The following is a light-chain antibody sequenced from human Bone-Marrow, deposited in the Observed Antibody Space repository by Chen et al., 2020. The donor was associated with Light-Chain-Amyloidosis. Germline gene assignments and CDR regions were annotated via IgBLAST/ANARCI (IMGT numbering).Light chain of an antibody. V-gene: IGLV6-57*01. CDR2: EDN. CDR1: SGSIAGNY. CDR3: QSYDTSVRV. J-gene: IGLJ3*02. Sequence: FMLTQPRAVSESPGKTVTISCTRSSGSIAGNYVQWFQQRPGRSPTTVIFEDNLRPPGVPDRFSGAIDTSSNSASLGISGLKPEDEADYYCQSYDTSVRVFGGGTRLTVL.